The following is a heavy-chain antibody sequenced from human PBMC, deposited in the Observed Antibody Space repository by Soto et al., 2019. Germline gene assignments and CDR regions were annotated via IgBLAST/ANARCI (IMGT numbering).Heavy chain of an antibody. Sequence: QVQLVESGGGVVQPGRSLRLSCAASGFTFSSYGMHWVRQAPGKVLEWVAVISYDGSNKYYADSVKGRFTISRDNSKNTLYLQMNSLRAEDTAVYYCAKDLDTANYYYYGMDVWGQGTTVTVSS. CDR1: GFTFSSYG. D-gene: IGHD5-18*01. CDR2: ISYDGSNK. V-gene: IGHV3-30*18. CDR3: AKDLDTANYYYYGMDV. J-gene: IGHJ6*02.